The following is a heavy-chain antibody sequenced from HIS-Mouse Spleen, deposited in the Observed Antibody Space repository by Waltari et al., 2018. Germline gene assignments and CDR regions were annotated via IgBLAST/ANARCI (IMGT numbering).Heavy chain of an antibody. CDR2: IYYGGST. D-gene: IGHD6-13*01. J-gene: IGHJ2*01. Sequence: QLQLQESGPGLVKPSETLSLTCTVSGGSISRSSYYWGWIRQPPGKGLEWIGSIYYGGSTYYNPSLKSRVTISVDTSKNQFSLKLSSVTAADTAVYYCAREIPYSSSWYDWYFDLWGRGTLVTVSS. CDR1: GGSISRSSYY. V-gene: IGHV4-39*07. CDR3: AREIPYSSSWYDWYFDL.